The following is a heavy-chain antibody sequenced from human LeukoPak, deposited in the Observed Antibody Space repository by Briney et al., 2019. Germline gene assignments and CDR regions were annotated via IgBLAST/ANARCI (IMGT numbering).Heavy chain of an antibody. D-gene: IGHD3-22*01. CDR3: ARAPSSDYYDSSGYYDY. J-gene: IGHJ4*02. CDR1: GDSISSTSHY. Sequence: SETLSLTCTVSGDSISSTSHYWDWIRQPPGKGPEWIGNIYFTGSTYYNPSLKSRVTISVDTSKNQFSLKLSSVTAADTAVYYCARAPSSDYYDSSGYYDYWGQGTLVTVSS. V-gene: IGHV4-39*07. CDR2: IYFTGST.